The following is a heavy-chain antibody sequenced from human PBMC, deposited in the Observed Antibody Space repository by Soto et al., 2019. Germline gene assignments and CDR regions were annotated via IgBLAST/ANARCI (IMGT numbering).Heavy chain of an antibody. CDR2: ISSSGSTI. CDR3: ARTNSGSYFERDY. D-gene: IGHD1-26*01. J-gene: IGHJ4*02. V-gene: IGHV3-48*03. Sequence: GGSLRLSCVASGFTFSSYEMNWVRQAPGKGLEWVSYISSSGSTIYYADSVKGRFTISRDNAKNSLYLQMNSLRAEDTAVYYCARTNSGSYFERDYWGQGTLVTVSS. CDR1: GFTFSSYE.